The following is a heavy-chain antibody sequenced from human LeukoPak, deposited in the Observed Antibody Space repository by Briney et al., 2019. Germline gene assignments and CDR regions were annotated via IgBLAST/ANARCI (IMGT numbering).Heavy chain of an antibody. CDR2: ISAYNGNT. V-gene: IGHV1-18*01. Sequence: ASVKVSCKASGGTFSSYAISWVRQAPGQGLEWMGWISAYNGNTNYAQKLQGRVTMTTDTSTSTAYMELRSLRSDDTAVYYCARGPSYYSSSWLDYWGQGTLVTVSS. CDR3: ARGPSYYSSSWLDY. D-gene: IGHD6-13*01. CDR1: GGTFSSYA. J-gene: IGHJ4*02.